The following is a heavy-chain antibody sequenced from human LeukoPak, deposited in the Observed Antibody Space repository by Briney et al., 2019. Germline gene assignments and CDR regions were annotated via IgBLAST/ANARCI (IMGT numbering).Heavy chain of an antibody. V-gene: IGHV3-7*01. CDR3: ARDQTVRAPGP. Sequence: GGSLRLSCAASGFNFGAYWMTWVRQAPGKGLEWVANIKQDGSEKSYVDSVKGRFTISRDNAKNSLYLQMNSLRDEDTAVYYCARDQTVRAPGPWGQGTLVTVSS. CDR2: IKQDGSEK. CDR1: GFNFGAYW. J-gene: IGHJ5*02. D-gene: IGHD3-10*01.